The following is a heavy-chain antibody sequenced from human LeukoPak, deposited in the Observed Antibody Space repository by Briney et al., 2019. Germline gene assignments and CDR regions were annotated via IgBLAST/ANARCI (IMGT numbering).Heavy chain of an antibody. V-gene: IGHV3-23*01. CDR2: ISDGGSDT. J-gene: IGHJ6*02. Sequence: GGSLRLSCAASGFTFSTYAMSWVRQAPGKGLDWVSTISDGGSDTHYADSVKGRFTISRDDSKNTLYLQMNSLRAEDTAVYYCAKDLHYYVAMDVWGQGTTVTVSS. CDR1: GFTFSTYA. CDR3: AKDLHYYVAMDV. D-gene: IGHD3-10*02.